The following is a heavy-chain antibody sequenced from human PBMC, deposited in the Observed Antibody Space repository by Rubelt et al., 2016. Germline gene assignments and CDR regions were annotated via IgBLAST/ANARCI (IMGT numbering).Heavy chain of an antibody. CDR3: ARGNYDRSGYLDY. CDR2: IWWDGSNK. V-gene: IGHV3-33*08. D-gene: IGHD3-22*01. J-gene: IGHJ4*02. Sequence: SRGGLVQPGGSLRVSCAASGFTFSRYAMNWVRQAPGKGLEWVAVIWWDGSNKYYADSVKGRFTVSRDNSRNTVYLQMNSLRDEDTAVYYCARGNYDRSGYLDYWGQGTLVTVSS. CDR1: GFTFSRYA.